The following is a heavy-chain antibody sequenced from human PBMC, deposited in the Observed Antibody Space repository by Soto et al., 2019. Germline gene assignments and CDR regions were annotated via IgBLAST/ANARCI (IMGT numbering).Heavy chain of an antibody. J-gene: IGHJ4*02. D-gene: IGHD1-26*01. Sequence: QVQLVESGGGVVQPGRSLRLSCAASGFTFSTYGMHWVRQAPGTGLEWVAVIWSDGSYKDYADSIEGRFTISRDNSKKTLYLQMNSLRADDTALYYGARDLDSGSYAYWGKGTLFTVSS. CDR2: IWSDGSYK. CDR1: GFTFSTYG. V-gene: IGHV3-33*01. CDR3: ARDLDSGSYAY.